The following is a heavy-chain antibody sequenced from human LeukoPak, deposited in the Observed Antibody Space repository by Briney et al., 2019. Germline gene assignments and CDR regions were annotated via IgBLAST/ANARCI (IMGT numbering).Heavy chain of an antibody. CDR1: GFTFRNAA. CDR3: AKEIWDAYSSCDY. Sequence: KAGGSLRLSCAASGFTFRNAALTWVRQAPGKGLEWVSTVLSSPYSTYYADSVKGRFTISRDNSKDTLYLQMNNVRAEDTAIYYCAKEIWDAYSSCDYWGQGTLVTVSS. CDR2: VLSSPYST. V-gene: IGHV3-23*01. J-gene: IGHJ4*02. D-gene: IGHD2-21*01.